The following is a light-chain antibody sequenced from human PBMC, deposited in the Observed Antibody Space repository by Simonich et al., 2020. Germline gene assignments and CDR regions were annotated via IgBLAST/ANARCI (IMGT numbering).Light chain of an antibody. CDR1: SSDVGGYNY. V-gene: IGLV2-23*02. CDR2: DVS. Sequence: QSALTQPASVSGSPGQSITISSTGTSSDVGGYNYVSCYQQHPGKAPKLMIYDVSKRPSGVSNRFSGSMSGNTASLTISGLQAEDEADYYCCSYAVSSTLFGGGTKLTVL. J-gene: IGLJ3*02. CDR3: CSYAVSSTL.